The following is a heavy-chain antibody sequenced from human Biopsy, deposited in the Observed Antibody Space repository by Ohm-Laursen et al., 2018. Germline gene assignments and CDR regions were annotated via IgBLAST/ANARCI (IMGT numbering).Heavy chain of an antibody. D-gene: IGHD6-13*01. CDR3: ATEGPPKDYSSSFHS. V-gene: IGHV3-9*01. CDR2: ISWNSDTI. J-gene: IGHJ4*02. CDR1: GFRFGDYA. Sequence: SLRLSCAASGFRFGDYAMHWVRHAPGKGLEWVSGISWNSDTIDYAVSVRGRFTISRDNAKNSLYLQMSSLRAEDTAFYYCATEGPPKDYSSSFHSWGQGTLVTVSS.